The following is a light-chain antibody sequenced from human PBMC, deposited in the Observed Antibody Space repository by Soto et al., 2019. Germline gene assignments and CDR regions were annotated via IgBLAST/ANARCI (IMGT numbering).Light chain of an antibody. J-gene: IGKJ5*01. CDR3: QQYYSYPRIT. CDR1: QGISSY. V-gene: IGKV1-8*01. Sequence: AIRMTQSPSSLSASTGDRVTITCRASQGISSYLAWYQQKPGKAPKLLIYAASTLRSGVPSRFSGSGSGTDFTLTISCLQSEDFATYYCQQYYSYPRITFGQGTRLEIK. CDR2: AAS.